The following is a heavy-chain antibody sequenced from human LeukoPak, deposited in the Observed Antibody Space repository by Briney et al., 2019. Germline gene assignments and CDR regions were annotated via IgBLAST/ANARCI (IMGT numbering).Heavy chain of an antibody. CDR3: AREYYDYVWGSYRFRYYYYYMDV. CDR2: IYYSGST. J-gene: IGHJ6*03. CDR1: GGPISSSSYY. V-gene: IGHV4-39*07. D-gene: IGHD3-16*02. Sequence: SETLSLTCTVSGGPISSSSYYWGWIRQPPGKGLEWIGSIYYSGSTYYNPSLKSRVTISVDTSKNQFSLKLSSVTAADTAVYYCAREYYDYVWGSYRFRYYYYYMDVWGKGTTVTVSS.